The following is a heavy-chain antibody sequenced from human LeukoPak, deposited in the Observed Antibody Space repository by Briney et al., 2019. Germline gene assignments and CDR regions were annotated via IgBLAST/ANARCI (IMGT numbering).Heavy chain of an antibody. D-gene: IGHD1-26*01. Sequence: GGSLRLSCAASGFTFSSYATHWARQAPGKGLEWLAVISYDRDNKYYADSVKGRFTISRDNSQNTLFLQMESLRPEDTAVYYCAKDGGSYSGTYWVDYWGQGTLVTVSS. V-gene: IGHV3-30*18. J-gene: IGHJ4*02. CDR2: ISYDRDNK. CDR3: AKDGGSYSGTYWVDY. CDR1: GFTFSSYA.